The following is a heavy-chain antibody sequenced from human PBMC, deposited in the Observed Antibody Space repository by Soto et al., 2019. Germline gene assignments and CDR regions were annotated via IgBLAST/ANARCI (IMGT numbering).Heavy chain of an antibody. V-gene: IGHV3-7*01. CDR1: GFTFSSYW. D-gene: IGHD2-2*01. Sequence: GGSLRLSCAASGFTFSSYWMSWVRQAPGKGLEWVANIKQDGSEKYYVDSVKGRFTISRDNAKNSLYLQMNSLRAEDTAVYYCAMLLMDQLLPTFYFDYWGQGTLVTVSS. CDR3: AMLLMDQLLPTFYFDY. CDR2: IKQDGSEK. J-gene: IGHJ4*02.